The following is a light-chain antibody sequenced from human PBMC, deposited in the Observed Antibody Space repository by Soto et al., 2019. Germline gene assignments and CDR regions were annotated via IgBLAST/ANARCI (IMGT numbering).Light chain of an antibody. Sequence: QSVLTQPLSASASPGQRVTISCSGGSYNIGSNTLAWYQHLPGTAPPRLIFTAGQRPSGVPGRFSGSKSGTSASLDISGLQSEDEGDYYCSAWDNSLNGYVFGPGTKVTVL. CDR2: TAG. J-gene: IGLJ1*01. CDR1: SYNIGSNT. CDR3: SAWDNSLNGYV. V-gene: IGLV1-44*01.